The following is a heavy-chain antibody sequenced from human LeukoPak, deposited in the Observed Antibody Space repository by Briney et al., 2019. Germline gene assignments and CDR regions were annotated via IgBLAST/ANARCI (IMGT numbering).Heavy chain of an antibody. J-gene: IGHJ4*02. D-gene: IGHD6-19*01. CDR1: GFTFSSYG. Sequence: GGSLSLSCAASGFTFSSYGMHWVRQAPGKGLEWVAFIRYDGRNTYYTDSVKGRFTISRDNPRNTLYLQMNSLRAEDTAVYYCARDSGEDSGWHTYPSYWGQGTLLTVSS. V-gene: IGHV3-30*02. CDR2: IRYDGRNT. CDR3: ARDSGEDSGWHTYPSY.